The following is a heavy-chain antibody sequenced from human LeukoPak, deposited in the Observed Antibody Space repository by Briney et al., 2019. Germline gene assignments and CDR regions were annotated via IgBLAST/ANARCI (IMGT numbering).Heavy chain of an antibody. V-gene: IGHV1-2*02. CDR3: ARDAGDRYGDYVAYFDY. CDR2: INPNSGGT. CDR1: GCTFTGYY. D-gene: IGHD4-17*01. Sequence: ASVKVSCKASGCTFTGYYMHWVRQAPGQGLEWMGWINPNSGGTNYAQKFQGRVTMTRDTSISTAYMELSRLRSDDTAVYYCARDAGDRYGDYVAYFDYWGQGTLVTVSS. J-gene: IGHJ4*02.